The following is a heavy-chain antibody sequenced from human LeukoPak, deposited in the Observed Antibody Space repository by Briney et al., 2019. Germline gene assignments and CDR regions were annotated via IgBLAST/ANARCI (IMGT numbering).Heavy chain of an antibody. D-gene: IGHD3-22*01. CDR2: ISSSGSTI. V-gene: IGHV3-48*03. J-gene: IGHJ4*02. CDR1: GFTFSSYE. Sequence: GGSLRLSCAASGFTFSSYEMNWVRQAPGKGLEWVSYISSSGSTIYYADSVKGRFTISRDNAKNSLYLQMNSLRAEDTAVYYCARGLVVVITTVYFDYWGQGTLVTVSS. CDR3: ARGLVVVITTVYFDY.